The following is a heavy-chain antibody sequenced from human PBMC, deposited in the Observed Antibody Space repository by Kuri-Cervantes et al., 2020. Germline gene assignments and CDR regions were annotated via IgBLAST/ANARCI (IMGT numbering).Heavy chain of an antibody. CDR1: GGSISSGGYS. D-gene: IGHD6-6*01. Sequence: SETLSLTCAVSGGSISSGGYSWSWIRQPPGKGLEWIGYIYHSGSTYYNPSLKSRVTISVDRSKNQFSLKLSSVTAADTAVYYCARAGSSPRDYYYYYGMDVWGQGTTVTCYS. V-gene: IGHV4-30-2*01. CDR2: IYHSGST. CDR3: ARAGSSPRDYYYYYGMDV. J-gene: IGHJ6*01.